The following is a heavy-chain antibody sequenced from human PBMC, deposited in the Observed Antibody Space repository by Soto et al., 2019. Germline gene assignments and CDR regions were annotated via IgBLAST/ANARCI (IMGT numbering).Heavy chain of an antibody. V-gene: IGHV4-59*08. CDR2: IHSSGTA. J-gene: IGHJ4*02. D-gene: IGHD2-21*01. CDR1: GDSVSNHF. CDR3: ARHPRTSGGERTFDY. Sequence: QVHLQESGPGLVRPSETLSLTCTVSGDSVSNHFWSWIRQPPGKGLEWIAFIHSSGTANYNPSLRSRVTIPVDTPKNQFSLRLTSVTAADTAVYYCARHPRTSGGERTFDYWGQGTMVAVSS.